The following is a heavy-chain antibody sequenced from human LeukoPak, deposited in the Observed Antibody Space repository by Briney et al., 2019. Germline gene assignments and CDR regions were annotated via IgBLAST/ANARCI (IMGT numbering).Heavy chain of an antibody. D-gene: IGHD3-22*01. CDR1: GYTFISYA. J-gene: IGHJ4*02. V-gene: IGHV1-18*01. CDR3: ARTYYDSSGYYWDY. Sequence: VASVKVSCKASGYTFISYAMNWVRQAPGQGLEWMGWISAYNGNTNYAQELQGRVTMTTDTSTSTAYMELRSLRSDDTAVYYCARTYYDSSGYYWDYWGQGTLVTVSS. CDR2: ISAYNGNT.